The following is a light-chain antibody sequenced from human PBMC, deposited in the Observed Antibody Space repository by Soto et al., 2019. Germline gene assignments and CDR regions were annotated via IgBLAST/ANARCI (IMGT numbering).Light chain of an antibody. Sequence: EIVMTQSPATLPVSPGERATLSCRASQSVSSNLACYQQKPGQAPRLLIYNAFNGATGTPARFSGSGSGTDFTLTISSLEPENFAVYYCQQRSNWPPITFGQGTRLEIK. J-gene: IGKJ5*01. CDR3: QQRSNWPPIT. V-gene: IGKV3-11*01. CDR1: QSVSSN. CDR2: NAF.